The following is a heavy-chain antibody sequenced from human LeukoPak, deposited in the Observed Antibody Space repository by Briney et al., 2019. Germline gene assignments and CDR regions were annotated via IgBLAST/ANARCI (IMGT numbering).Heavy chain of an antibody. CDR3: ARESVPGWNYFDY. J-gene: IGHJ4*02. CDR1: GGSISSGDYY. V-gene: IGHV3-11*04. CDR2: ISSSGSTI. Sequence: LSLTCTVSGGSISSGDYYWSWIRQAPGKGLEWVSYISSSGSTIYYADSVKGRFTISRDNAKDSLYLQMNSLRAEDTAVYYCARESVPGWNYFDYWGQGTLVTVSS. D-gene: IGHD6-19*01.